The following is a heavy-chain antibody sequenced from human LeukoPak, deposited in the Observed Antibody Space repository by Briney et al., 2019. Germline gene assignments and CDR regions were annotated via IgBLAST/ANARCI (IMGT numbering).Heavy chain of an antibody. CDR3: ARDYYDSSGYYAHLDY. J-gene: IGHJ4*02. D-gene: IGHD3-22*01. Sequence: GGSLRLSCAASGFTFSDYYMSWIRQAPGKGLEWVSYISSSGSTIYYADSVKGRFTISRDNAKNSLYLQMNSLRAEDTAVYYCARDYYDSSGYYAHLDYRGQGTLVTVSS. V-gene: IGHV3-11*01. CDR1: GFTFSDYY. CDR2: ISSSGSTI.